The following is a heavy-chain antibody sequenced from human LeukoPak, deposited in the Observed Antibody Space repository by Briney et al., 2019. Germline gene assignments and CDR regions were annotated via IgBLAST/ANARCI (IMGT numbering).Heavy chain of an antibody. V-gene: IGHV4-39*01. Sequence: PSETLSLTCTVSGGSISSSNYYWGWIRQPPGKGLEWIGSIYYSGSTYYIPSLKSRVTISVDTSKNQFSLKLSSVAAADTAVYYCARHGRSGPGQLNWFDPGAREPWSPSPQ. CDR1: GGSISSSNYY. J-gene: IGHJ5*02. CDR2: IYYSGST. CDR3: ARHGRSGPGQLNWFDP. D-gene: IGHD3-3*01.